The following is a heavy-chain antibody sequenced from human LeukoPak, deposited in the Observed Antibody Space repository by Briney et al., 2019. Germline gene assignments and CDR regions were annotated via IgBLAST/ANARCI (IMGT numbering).Heavy chain of an antibody. D-gene: IGHD3-10*01. CDR3: AKDGRGPVVRLVTDFDY. Sequence: GGSLRLSCVASGFTFSNYVMSWVRQAPGKGLEWVSLISCSGDNTYYADSVKGRFTISRDNSKNTLYLQVNSLRAEDTAVYYCAKDGRGPVVRLVTDFDYWGQGTLVTVSS. V-gene: IGHV3-23*01. J-gene: IGHJ4*02. CDR2: ISCSGDNT. CDR1: GFTFSNYV.